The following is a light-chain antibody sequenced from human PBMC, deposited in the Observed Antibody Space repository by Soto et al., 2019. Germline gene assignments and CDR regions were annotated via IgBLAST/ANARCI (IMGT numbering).Light chain of an antibody. CDR3: QQYGSSIT. Sequence: EIVLTQSPATLSLSPGERVTLSFRASQSVSSYLAWYQQKPGQPPRLLIYDASNRATGIPARFSGSGSETDFTLTISSLEPEDSAVYYCQQYGSSITFGQGTRLEIK. J-gene: IGKJ5*01. V-gene: IGKV3-11*01. CDR1: QSVSSY. CDR2: DAS.